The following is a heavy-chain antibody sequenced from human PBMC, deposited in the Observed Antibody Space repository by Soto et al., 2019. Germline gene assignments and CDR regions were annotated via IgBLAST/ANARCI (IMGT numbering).Heavy chain of an antibody. CDR3: AKDEPYSTRDYGMDV. Sequence: GGSLRLSCAASGLTFASHGMSWVRQAPGRGLEWLSVISSSGGARYYANSVKGRFTISRDNSKNTLYLQMNSLRAEDTAVYYCAKDEPYSTRDYGMDVWGQGTTVTVSS. V-gene: IGHV3-23*01. J-gene: IGHJ6*02. D-gene: IGHD6-13*01. CDR1: GLTFASHG. CDR2: ISSSGGAR.